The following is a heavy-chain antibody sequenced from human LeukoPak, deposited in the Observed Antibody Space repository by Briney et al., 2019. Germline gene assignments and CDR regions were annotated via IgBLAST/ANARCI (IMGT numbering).Heavy chain of an antibody. Sequence: PGGSLRLSCAASGFTFSSYSMNWVRQAPGKGLEWVSYISSSSSTIYYADSVKGRFTISRDNAKNSLYLQMNSLRAEDTAVYYCTRGARRGLFDYWGQGTLVTVSS. J-gene: IGHJ4*02. CDR2: ISSSSSTI. V-gene: IGHV3-48*01. D-gene: IGHD3-10*01. CDR3: TRGARRGLFDY. CDR1: GFTFSSYS.